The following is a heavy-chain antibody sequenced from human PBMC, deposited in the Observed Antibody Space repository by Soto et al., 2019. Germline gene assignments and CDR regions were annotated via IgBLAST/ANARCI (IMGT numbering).Heavy chain of an antibody. J-gene: IGHJ4*02. D-gene: IGHD2-21*02. V-gene: IGHV3-21*06. CDR3: ARDPFDCGGDGYRTDY. Sequence: EVQLVESGGGLVKPGGSLRLSCAASGFTLSTYRMNWVRQAPGKGLEWVSSITSSNSDVYYADSVKGRFTISRDNAKNSLYLQMSSLRAEDTAVYDCARDPFDCGGDGYRTDYWGQGILVTVSS. CDR2: ITSSNSDV. CDR1: GFTLSTYR.